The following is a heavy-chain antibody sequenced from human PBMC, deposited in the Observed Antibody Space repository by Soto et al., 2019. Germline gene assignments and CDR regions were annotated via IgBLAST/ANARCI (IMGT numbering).Heavy chain of an antibody. V-gene: IGHV1-2*06. CDR2: INPNSGDA. CDR3: AGESGGATATLDYYYFYMDV. Sequence: QVQLVQSGAEVKKPGASVTVSCKASGYTFSDYYLHWVRQAPGQGPEWMGRINPNSGDAKFAQKFQGRVTMTRDTSGRTAFMELNWLKSDDTAVYYCAGESGGATATLDYYYFYMDVWGKGTTVTVSS. J-gene: IGHJ6*03. D-gene: IGHD5-12*01. CDR1: GYTFSDYY.